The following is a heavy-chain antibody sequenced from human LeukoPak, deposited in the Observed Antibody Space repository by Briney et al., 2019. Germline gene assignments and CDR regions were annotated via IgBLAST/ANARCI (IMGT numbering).Heavy chain of an antibody. CDR2: IDTAGDT. Sequence: GGSLRLSCAASGFTFSSYDMHWVRQATGKGLEWVSAIDTAGDTYYPGSVKGRFTISRENAKNSLYLQMNSLRAGDTAVYYCAREVAAAGTGYFDLWGRGTLVTVSS. CDR3: AREVAAAGTGYFDL. CDR1: GFTFSSYD. D-gene: IGHD6-13*01. V-gene: IGHV3-13*01. J-gene: IGHJ2*01.